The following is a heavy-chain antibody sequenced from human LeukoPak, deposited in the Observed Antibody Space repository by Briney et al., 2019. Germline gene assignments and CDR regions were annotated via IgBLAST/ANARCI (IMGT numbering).Heavy chain of an antibody. CDR1: GFTFSSYE. J-gene: IGHJ3*02. Sequence: GGSLRLSCAASGFTFSSYEMNWVRQAPGKGLEWVSYISRSGSPIYYADSVKGRFTISRDNAKNSLSLQMHSLRAEDTAVYYCARTYSGSYGDAFDIWGQGTMVTVSS. CDR2: ISRSGSPI. V-gene: IGHV3-48*03. CDR3: ARTYSGSYGDAFDI. D-gene: IGHD1-26*01.